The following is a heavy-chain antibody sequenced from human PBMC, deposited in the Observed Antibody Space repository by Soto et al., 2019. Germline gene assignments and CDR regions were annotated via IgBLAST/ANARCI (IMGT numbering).Heavy chain of an antibody. CDR2: IIPTYEIT. J-gene: IGHJ4*02. D-gene: IGHD3-16*01. CDR3: ATDSEGGVFDY. Sequence: QVQVVQSGTEVRKPGSSVRVSCTASGGTFNSYTISWVRQAPGQGLEWMGRIIPTYEITNYAQNFKGRVTINADTSTRTAYMELKSLRSEDTSVFYCATDSEGGVFDYWGQGTLVTVSS. CDR1: GGTFNSYT. V-gene: IGHV1-69*08.